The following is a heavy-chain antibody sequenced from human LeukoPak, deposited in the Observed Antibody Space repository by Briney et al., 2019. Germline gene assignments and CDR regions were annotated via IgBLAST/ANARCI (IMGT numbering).Heavy chain of an antibody. CDR2: INSDGSST. D-gene: IGHD1-1*01. V-gene: IGHV3-74*01. CDR1: GFTVSSYW. J-gene: IGHJ4*02. Sequence: GGPLRLSCAASGFTVSSYWMHWVRQAPGKGLVWVSRINSDGSSTSYADSVKGRFTISRDNAKNTLYLQMNSLRAEDTAVYYCARDLSRTGTIDYWGQGTLVTVSS. CDR3: ARDLSRTGTIDY.